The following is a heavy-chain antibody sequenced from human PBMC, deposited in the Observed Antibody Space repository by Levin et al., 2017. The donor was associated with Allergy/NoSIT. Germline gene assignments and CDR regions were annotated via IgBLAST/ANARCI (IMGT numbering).Heavy chain of an antibody. CDR3: ARSGVRGVGAFDI. D-gene: IGHD3-10*01. CDR2: IWYDGSNK. Sequence: PGGSLRLSCAASGFTFSSYGMHWVRQAPGKGLEWVAVIWYDGSNKYYADSVKGRFTISRDNSKNTLYLQMNSLRAKDTAVYYCARSGVRGVGAFDIWGQGTMVTVSS. CDR1: GFTFSSYG. V-gene: IGHV3-33*01. J-gene: IGHJ3*02.